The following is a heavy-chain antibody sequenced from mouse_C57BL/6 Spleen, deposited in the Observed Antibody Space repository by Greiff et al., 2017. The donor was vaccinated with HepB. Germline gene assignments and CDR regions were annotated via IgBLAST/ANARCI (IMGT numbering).Heavy chain of an antibody. Sequence: QVQLQQSGAELVKPGASVKISCKASGYAFSSYWMNWVKQRPGKGLEWIGQIYPGDGDTNYNGKLKGKATLTADKSSSKAYMQLCSLTSEDSAVYFCARLVTTLFDYWGQGTTLTVSS. V-gene: IGHV1-80*01. J-gene: IGHJ2*01. CDR2: IYPGDGDT. CDR3: ARLVTTLFDY. CDR1: GYAFSSYW. D-gene: IGHD2-2*01.